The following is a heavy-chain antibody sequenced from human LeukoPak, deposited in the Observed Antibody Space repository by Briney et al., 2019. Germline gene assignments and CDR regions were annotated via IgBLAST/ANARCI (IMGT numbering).Heavy chain of an antibody. CDR2: IYHSGST. Sequence: SETLSLTCAVSGGSISSSNWWSWVRQPPGRGLEWIGEIYHSGSTNYNPSLKSRVTISVDKSKNQFSLKLSSVTAADTAVYYCARTGGSGWYSRNYFDYWGQGTLVTVSS. CDR1: GGSISSSNW. V-gene: IGHV4-4*02. D-gene: IGHD6-19*01. CDR3: ARTGGSGWYSRNYFDY. J-gene: IGHJ4*02.